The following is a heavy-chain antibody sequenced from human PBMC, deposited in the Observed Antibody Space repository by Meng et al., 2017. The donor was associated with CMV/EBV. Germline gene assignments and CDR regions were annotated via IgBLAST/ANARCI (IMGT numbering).Heavy chain of an antibody. J-gene: IGHJ6*02. CDR3: ARDVTTLGYSGMDV. Sequence: GESLKISCVASSGFTLSGYTMLWVRQAPGKGLEWVALISYDGSTEYYADSVRGRFSISRDNSKNTLYVHMNSLRPEDTGIYYCARDVTTLGYSGMDVWGQGTTVTVSS. D-gene: IGHD4-23*01. CDR2: ISYDGSTE. V-gene: IGHV3-30*04. CDR1: SGFTLSGYT.